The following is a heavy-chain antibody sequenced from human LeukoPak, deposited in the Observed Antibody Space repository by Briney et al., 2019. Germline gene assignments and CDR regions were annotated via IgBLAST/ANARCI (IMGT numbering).Heavy chain of an antibody. J-gene: IGHJ5*02. D-gene: IGHD3-10*01. V-gene: IGHV1-18*04. Sequence: ASVKVSCKASGYTFTSYGISWVRQAPGQGLEWMGWISAYNGNTNYALKLQGRVTMTTDTSTSTAYMELRSLRSDDTAVYYCARDGRGAGGLQGFDPWGQGTLVTVSS. CDR1: GYTFTSYG. CDR3: ARDGRGAGGLQGFDP. CDR2: ISAYNGNT.